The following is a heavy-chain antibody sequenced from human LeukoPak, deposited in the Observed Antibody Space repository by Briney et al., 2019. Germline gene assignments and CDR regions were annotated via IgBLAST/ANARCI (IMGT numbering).Heavy chain of an antibody. J-gene: IGHJ3*02. D-gene: IGHD4-23*01. CDR2: IWYDGSNK. CDR3: ARGYGGKTSHDAFDI. V-gene: IGHV3-33*01. Sequence: GRSLRLSCAASGFTFSSYGMHWVRQAPGKGLEWVAVIWYDGSNKYYADSVKGRFTISRDNSKNTLYLQMNSLRAEDTAVYYCARGYGGKTSHDAFDIWGQGTVVTVSS. CDR1: GFTFSSYG.